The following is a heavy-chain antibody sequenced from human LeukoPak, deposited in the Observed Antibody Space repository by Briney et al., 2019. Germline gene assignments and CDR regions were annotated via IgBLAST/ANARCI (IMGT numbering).Heavy chain of an antibody. CDR2: IYNGGII. D-gene: IGHD5-12*01. J-gene: IGHJ4*02. CDR1: GDSISRYY. Sequence: SETLSLTCTVSGDSISRYYWSWIRQPAGKGLEWIGRIYNGGIITYNPSLKSRVTMSIDTSNNQFSLRLRFVTAADTAVYYCARVSGYDWESFYDYWGQGTLVTVSS. CDR3: ARVSGYDWESFYDY. V-gene: IGHV4-4*07.